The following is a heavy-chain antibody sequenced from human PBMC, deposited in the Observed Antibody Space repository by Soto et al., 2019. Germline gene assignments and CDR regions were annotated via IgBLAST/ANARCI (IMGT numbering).Heavy chain of an antibody. Sequence: GGSLRLSCAASGFTFSSYAMHWVRQAPGKGLEWVAVISYDGSNKYYADSVKGRFTISRDNSKNTLYLQMNSLRAEDTAVYYCAVEYCSSFSCYGMDVWGQGTAVTVSS. CDR1: GFTFSSYA. J-gene: IGHJ6*02. D-gene: IGHD2-2*01. CDR2: ISYDGSNK. V-gene: IGHV3-30-3*01. CDR3: AVEYCSSFSCYGMDV.